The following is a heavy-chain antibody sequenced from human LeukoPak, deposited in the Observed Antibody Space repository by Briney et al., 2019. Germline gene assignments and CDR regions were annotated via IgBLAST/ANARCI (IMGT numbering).Heavy chain of an antibody. V-gene: IGHV1-2*02. CDR2: INPNSGGT. J-gene: IGHJ4*02. D-gene: IGHD5-18*01. CDR1: GYTFTGYY. Sequence: ASVKVSCKASGYTFTGYYMHWVRQAPGQGLEWMGWINPNSGGTNYAQKFQGRVTMTRDTSISTAYMELSRLRSDDTAVYCCAREEDTAMVPFDYWGQGTLVTVSS. CDR3: AREEDTAMVPFDY.